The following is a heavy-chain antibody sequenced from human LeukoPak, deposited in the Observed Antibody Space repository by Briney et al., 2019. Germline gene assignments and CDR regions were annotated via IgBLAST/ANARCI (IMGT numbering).Heavy chain of an antibody. CDR3: ARLRDSSSPGDFDF. Sequence: ASVKVSCKASGYTFTAYSMHWVRQAPGQGLEWMGWMNPKSGGTNYLQKFQGRVTMTRDTSISTAYMELIRVKSDDTAVYYCARLRDSSSPGDFDFWGQGTLVTVSS. J-gene: IGHJ4*02. CDR1: GYTFTAYS. D-gene: IGHD6-6*01. CDR2: MNPKSGGT. V-gene: IGHV1-2*02.